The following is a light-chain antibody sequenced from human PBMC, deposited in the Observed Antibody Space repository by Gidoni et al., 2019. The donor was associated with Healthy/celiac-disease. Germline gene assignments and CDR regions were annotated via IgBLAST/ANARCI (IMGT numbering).Light chain of an antibody. Sequence: DIVMTQSPDSLAVSLGERATINSKYRQSFLYSSNHKTYLAWYQQKTGQPPKLLIYLASTRESGVPDRFSGSGSGTDFTLTISSLQAEDVAVYYCQQYYSNPPWLTFGGGTKVEIK. CDR3: QQYYSNPPWLT. V-gene: IGKV4-1*01. J-gene: IGKJ4*01. CDR2: LAS. CDR1: QSFLYSSNHKTY.